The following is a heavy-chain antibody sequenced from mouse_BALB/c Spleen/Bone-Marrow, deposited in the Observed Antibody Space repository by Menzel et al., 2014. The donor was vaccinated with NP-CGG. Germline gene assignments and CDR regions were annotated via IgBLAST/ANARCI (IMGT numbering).Heavy chain of an antibody. CDR3: ARREVYRYGYYAMDY. Sequence: VHLVESGPGLVAPSQRLSITCTVSGFSLSRYSVHWVRQPPGKGLEWLGMIWGGGSTDYNSALKSRLSISKDNSKSQAFLKMNSLQTDDTAMYYCARREVYRYGYYAMDYWGQGTSVTVSS. V-gene: IGHV2-6-4*01. CDR1: GFSLSRYS. CDR2: IWGGGST. J-gene: IGHJ4*01. D-gene: IGHD2-14*01.